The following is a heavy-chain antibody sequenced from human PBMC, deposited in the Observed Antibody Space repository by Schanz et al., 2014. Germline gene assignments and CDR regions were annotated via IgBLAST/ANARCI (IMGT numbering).Heavy chain of an antibody. D-gene: IGHD5-12*01. CDR3: ARDGGRDGYNLAFDV. Sequence: DVQLVESGGTLVRPGGSLRLSCAVSGFTVNTNYMSWVRQAPGKGLEWISSMYINSGSTQYADSVKGRFIISRDSSKNTLFLQMNSLRAEDTAVYFCARDGGRDGYNLAFDVWGQGTLVTVSS. CDR1: GFTVNTNY. J-gene: IGHJ3*01. V-gene: IGHV3-53*01. CDR2: MYINSGST.